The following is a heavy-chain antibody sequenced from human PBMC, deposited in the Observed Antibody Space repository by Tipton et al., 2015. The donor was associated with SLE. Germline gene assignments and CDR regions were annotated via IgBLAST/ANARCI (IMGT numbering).Heavy chain of an antibody. V-gene: IGHV4-39*07. Sequence: TLSLTCTVSGGSISSSNYYWGWFRQPPGKGLEWIGSIFYSGSTYYNPSLKSRISISVDRSKNQFSLKLSSVTAADTAVYYCARAVGDTSGYLDYWGLGTLVTVSS. CDR1: GGSISSSNYY. CDR2: IFYSGST. CDR3: ARAVGDTSGYLDY. D-gene: IGHD3-22*01. J-gene: IGHJ4*02.